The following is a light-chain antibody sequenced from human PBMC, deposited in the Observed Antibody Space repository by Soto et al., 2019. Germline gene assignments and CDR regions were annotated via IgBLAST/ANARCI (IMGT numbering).Light chain of an antibody. J-gene: IGLJ1*01. CDR1: SGDVGAYNY. V-gene: IGLV2-11*01. CDR2: DVT. Sequence: QSALTQPRSVSGSPGQSVTISCTGTSGDVGAYNYVSWCQLHPGKAPKLIIYDVTKRPSGVPDRFSGSKSGNTASLTISGLQAEDEAEYSCCSYAGTYTYVFGTGTKVTVL. CDR3: CSYAGTYTYV.